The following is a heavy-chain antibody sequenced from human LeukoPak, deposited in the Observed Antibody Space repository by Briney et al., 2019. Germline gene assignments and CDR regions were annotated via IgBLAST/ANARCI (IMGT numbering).Heavy chain of an antibody. J-gene: IGHJ4*02. CDR2: LPYDGSNK. V-gene: IGHV3-30*04. Sequence: GRSLRLSCAASGFTFSSYAMHWFRQPPAKGLEGWPVLPYDGSNKYYADSVKGRFTISRDNSKNTLYLQMNSLRAEDTAVYYCARDLVVRGVIVSYYFDYWGQGTLVTVSS. D-gene: IGHD3-10*01. CDR3: ARDLVVRGVIVSYYFDY. CDR1: GFTFSSYA.